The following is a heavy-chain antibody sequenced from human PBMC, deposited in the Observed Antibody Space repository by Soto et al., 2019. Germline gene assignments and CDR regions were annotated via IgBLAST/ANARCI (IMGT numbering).Heavy chain of an antibody. D-gene: IGHD5-12*01. CDR2: ISYDGSNK. V-gene: IGHV3-30*18. CDR1: GFTFSSYG. J-gene: IGHJ4*02. CDR3: AKAGRWLQSRIDY. Sequence: GGSLRLSCAASGFTFSSYGMHWVRQAPGKGLEWVAVISYDGSNKYYADSVKGRFTISRDNSKNTLYLQMNSLRAEDTAVYYCAKAGRWLQSRIDYWGQGTLVTVSS.